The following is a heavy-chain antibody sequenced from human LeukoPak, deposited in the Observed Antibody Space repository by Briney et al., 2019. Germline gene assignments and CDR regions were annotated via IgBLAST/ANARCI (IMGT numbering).Heavy chain of an antibody. D-gene: IGHD3-10*01. V-gene: IGHV3-23*01. CDR1: GFTFSTYW. CDR2: ISGSGGST. CDR3: AKDGITMVRGVIID. Sequence: GGSLRLSCAASGFTFSTYWMSWVRQAPGKGLEWVSAISGSGGSTYYADSVKGRFTISRDNSKNTLYLQMNSLRAEDTAVYYCAKDGITMVRGVIIDWGQGTLVTVSS. J-gene: IGHJ4*02.